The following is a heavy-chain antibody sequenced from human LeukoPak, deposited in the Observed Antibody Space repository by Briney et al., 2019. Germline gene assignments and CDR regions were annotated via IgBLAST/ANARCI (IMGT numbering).Heavy chain of an antibody. Sequence: PGGSLRLSCAASGFTFSSYSMNWVRQAPGKGLEWVSAISGSGGSTYYADSVKGRFTISRDNSKNTLYVQMNSLRAEDTAVYYCAKEATYYYDSSGYYWDYWGQGTLVTVSS. CDR2: ISGSGGST. V-gene: IGHV3-23*01. D-gene: IGHD3-22*01. CDR3: AKEATYYYDSSGYYWDY. CDR1: GFTFSSYS. J-gene: IGHJ4*02.